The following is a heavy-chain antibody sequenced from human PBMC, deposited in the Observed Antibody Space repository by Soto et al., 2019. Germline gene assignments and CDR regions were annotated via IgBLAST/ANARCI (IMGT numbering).Heavy chain of an antibody. CDR2: ISAYNGNT. CDR1: GYTFTSYG. D-gene: IGHD6-13*01. Sequence: GASVKVSCKASGYTFTSYGISWVRQAPGQGLEWMGWISAYNGNTNYAQRLQGRVTMTTDTSTSTAYMELRSLRSDDTAVYYCARELGIAAATPPCDIWGQGTMVTVSS. CDR3: ARELGIAAATPPCDI. V-gene: IGHV1-18*01. J-gene: IGHJ3*02.